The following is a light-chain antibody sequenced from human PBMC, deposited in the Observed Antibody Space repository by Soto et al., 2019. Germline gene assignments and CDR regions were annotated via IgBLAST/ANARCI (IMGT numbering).Light chain of an antibody. CDR1: QSLSSSY. V-gene: IGKV3-20*01. Sequence: EIVLTQSPGTLSLSPGDTATLSCRASQSLSSSYLAWYQQRPGQAPRLLIYVASSRATGIPDRFSGSGSGTDFTLTISRLDPEDFAVYYCQQYGGSMTFGQGTRLEIE. J-gene: IGKJ5*01. CDR3: QQYGGSMT. CDR2: VAS.